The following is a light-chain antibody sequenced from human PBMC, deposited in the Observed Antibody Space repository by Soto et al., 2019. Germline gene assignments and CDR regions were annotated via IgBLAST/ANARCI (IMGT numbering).Light chain of an antibody. J-gene: IGLJ2*01. CDR1: SSDVGAYNL. Sequence: QSVLTQPASVSGSPGQSITISCTGTSSDVGAYNLVSWYQHHPGKAPKFIMYEVSYWPSGISNRFSGSKSGNTASLTISGLQADDEADYYCSSYTSTSTILFGGGTKVTVL. V-gene: IGLV2-14*01. CDR3: SSYTSTSTIL. CDR2: EVS.